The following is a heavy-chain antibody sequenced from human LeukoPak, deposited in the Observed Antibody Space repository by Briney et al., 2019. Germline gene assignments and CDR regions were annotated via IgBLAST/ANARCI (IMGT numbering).Heavy chain of an antibody. CDR3: ARDPGGGYSYGQFDY. J-gene: IGHJ4*02. D-gene: IGHD5-18*01. Sequence: GGSLRLSCAASGFTFSSYSMNWVRQAPGKGLEWVSSISSSSSYIYYADSVKGRFTISRDNAKNSLYLQMNSLRAEDTAVYYCARDPGGGYSYGQFDYWGQGTLVTVSS. CDR2: ISSSSSYI. V-gene: IGHV3-21*01. CDR1: GFTFSSYS.